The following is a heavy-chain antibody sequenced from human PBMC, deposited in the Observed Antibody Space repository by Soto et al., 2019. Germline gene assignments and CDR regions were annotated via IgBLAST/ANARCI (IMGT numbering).Heavy chain of an antibody. CDR2: ISYDGSIM. V-gene: IGHV3-30-3*01. Sequence: QVQLVESGGGVVQPGRSLRLSCAASGFTFSDYAMHWVRQAPGKGLEWVAVISYDGSIMYYADSVKGRFTISRDSSKNTLYVQMHSLRAEDTAVYYCTRGRAYHDVLTGHCLDLDYWGQGTLVTVSS. D-gene: IGHD3-9*01. CDR1: GFTFSDYA. CDR3: TRGRAYHDVLTGHCLDLDY. J-gene: IGHJ4*02.